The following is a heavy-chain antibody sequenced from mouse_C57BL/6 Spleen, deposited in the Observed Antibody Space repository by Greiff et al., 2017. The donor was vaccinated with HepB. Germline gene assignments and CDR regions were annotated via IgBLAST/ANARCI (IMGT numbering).Heavy chain of an antibody. CDR2: ISDGGSYT. CDR1: GFTFSSYA. J-gene: IGHJ4*01. CDR3: AREGELGRNAMDY. V-gene: IGHV5-4*01. D-gene: IGHD4-1*01. Sequence: DVQLQESGGGLVKPGGSLKLSCAASGFTFSSYAMSWVRQTPEKRLEWVATISDGGSYTYYPDNVKGRFTISRDNAKNNLYLQMSHLESEDTAMYYCAREGELGRNAMDYWGQGTSVTVSS.